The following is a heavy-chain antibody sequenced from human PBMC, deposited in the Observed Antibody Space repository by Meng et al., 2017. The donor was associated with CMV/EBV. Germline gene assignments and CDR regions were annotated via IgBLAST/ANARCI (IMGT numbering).Heavy chain of an antibody. D-gene: IGHD2-2*01. J-gene: IGHJ3*02. CDR3: AIEEVPAAGVGAFDI. Sequence: GGSLRLSCAASGFTVSSNYMSWVRQAPGKGLEWVSVIYSGGSTYYADSVKGRFTISRDNSKNTLYLQMNSLRAEDTAVYYCAIEEVPAAGVGAFDIWGQGTMVTVSS. CDR2: IYSGGST. V-gene: IGHV3-53*01. CDR1: GFTVSSNY.